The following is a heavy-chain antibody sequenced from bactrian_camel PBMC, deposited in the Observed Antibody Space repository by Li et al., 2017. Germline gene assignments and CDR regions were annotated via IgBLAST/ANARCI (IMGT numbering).Heavy chain of an antibody. J-gene: IGHJ4*01. V-gene: IGHV3S55*01. D-gene: IGHD6*01. Sequence: HVQLVESGGGSVQVGGSLRLSCVASGDTIGRYCMGWFRQIPDKEREGVAGIESDGSTSYADSVKGRFAISQDNSKNILYLQMNNLNPEDTATYYCAAGSWVAGSLDEHDYVHWGQGTQVTVS. CDR2: IESDGST. CDR1: GDTIGRYC. CDR3: AAGSWVAGSLDEHDYVH.